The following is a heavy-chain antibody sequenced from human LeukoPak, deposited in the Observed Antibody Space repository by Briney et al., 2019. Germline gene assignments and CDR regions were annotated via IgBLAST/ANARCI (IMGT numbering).Heavy chain of an antibody. CDR2: IYYSGST. V-gene: IGHV4-59*01. Sequence: PSETLSLTCTVSGGSISNSFYWGWIRQPPGKGLEWIGYIYYSGSTNYNPSLKSRVTISVDTSKNQFSLKLSSVTAADTAVYYCARDSRHYYDSSGSFGEDVWGQGTTVTVSS. D-gene: IGHD3-22*01. CDR1: GGSISNSFY. J-gene: IGHJ6*02. CDR3: ARDSRHYYDSSGSFGEDV.